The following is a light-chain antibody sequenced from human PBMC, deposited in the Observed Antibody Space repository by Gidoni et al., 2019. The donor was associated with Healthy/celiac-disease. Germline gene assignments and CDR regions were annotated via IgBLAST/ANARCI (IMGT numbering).Light chain of an antibody. CDR2: AAS. CDR3: QQSYSTWT. J-gene: IGKJ1*01. Sequence: DIQMTQSPSSLSASVGDRVNITCRASQSISRYLNWYQQKPGKAPKLLIYAASSLQSGVPYRFSGSGSGTDFTLTISSLQPEDFATYYCQQSYSTWTFXQXTKVEIK. CDR1: QSISRY. V-gene: IGKV1-39*01.